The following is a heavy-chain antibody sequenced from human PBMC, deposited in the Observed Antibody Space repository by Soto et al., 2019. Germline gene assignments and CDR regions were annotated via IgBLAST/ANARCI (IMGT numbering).Heavy chain of an antibody. CDR2: IKSKTDGETT. Sequence: GGSLRLSCAASGFTFNNAWLNWVRQAPGKGLEWVGRIKSKTDGETTDYAAPVKGRFTISRDDSKNTLYLQMDSLKNEDTAVYYCTTGFPGDFDFDLWGQGTRVTVSS. J-gene: IGHJ4*02. V-gene: IGHV3-15*07. CDR3: TTGFPGDFDFDL. CDR1: GFTFNNAW. D-gene: IGHD4-17*01.